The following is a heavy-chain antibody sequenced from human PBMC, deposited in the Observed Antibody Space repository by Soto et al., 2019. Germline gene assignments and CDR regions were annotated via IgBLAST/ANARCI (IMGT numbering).Heavy chain of an antibody. Sequence: SETLSLTCTVSGGSISSGGYYWSWIRQHPGKGLEWIGYIYYSGSTYYNPSLKSRVTISVDTSKNQFSLKLSSVTAADTAVYYCARDRLYDYIWGSYRHFDYWGQGTLVTVSS. CDR2: IYYSGST. J-gene: IGHJ4*02. CDR3: ARDRLYDYIWGSYRHFDY. V-gene: IGHV4-31*03. CDR1: GGSISSGGYY. D-gene: IGHD3-16*02.